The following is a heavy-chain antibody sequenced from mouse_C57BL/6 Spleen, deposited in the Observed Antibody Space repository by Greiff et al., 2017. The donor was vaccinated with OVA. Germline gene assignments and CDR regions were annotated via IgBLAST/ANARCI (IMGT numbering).Heavy chain of an antibody. D-gene: IGHD1-1*01. CDR1: GFTFSDSG. CDR3: ERRATVVAWYFDD. J-gene: IGHJ2*01. CDR2: ISSGSSTI. V-gene: IGHV5-17*01. Sequence: EVHLVESGGGLVKPGGSLKLSCAASGFTFSDSGMHWVRQAPEKGLEWVAYISSGSSTIYYADTVKGRFTMSRDNAKNTLFLQMTRLRSEETAMYYCERRATVVAWYFDDWGQGTTLTVSS.